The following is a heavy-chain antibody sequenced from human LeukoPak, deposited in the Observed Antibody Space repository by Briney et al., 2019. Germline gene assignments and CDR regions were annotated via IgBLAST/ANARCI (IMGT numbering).Heavy chain of an antibody. CDR1: GFAVGSNY. V-gene: IGHV3-53*01. D-gene: IGHD1-14*01. J-gene: IGHJ4*02. Sequence: GGSLRLSCVASGFAVGSNYMGWVRQAPGKGLEWVSLIYSGGAIRYADSAKGRFTISRDSSKNTLFLQMNDLTVEDTARYYCARRPGNWGQGILVTVSS. CDR3: ARRPGN. CDR2: IYSGGAI.